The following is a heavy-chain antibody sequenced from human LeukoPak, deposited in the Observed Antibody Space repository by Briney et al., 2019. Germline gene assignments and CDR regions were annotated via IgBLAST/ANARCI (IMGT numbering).Heavy chain of an antibody. V-gene: IGHV4-34*01. J-gene: IGHJ4*02. CDR2: INHSGST. CDR1: GGSFSGYY. Sequence: SETLSLTCAVYGGSFSGYYWSWIRQPPGKGLEWIGEINHSGSTNYNPSLKSRVTISVDTSKNQFSLKLSSVTAADTAVYYCARRGGIVVVPAAPSSSFDYWGQGTLVTVSS. D-gene: IGHD2-2*01. CDR3: ARRGGIVVVPAAPSSSFDY.